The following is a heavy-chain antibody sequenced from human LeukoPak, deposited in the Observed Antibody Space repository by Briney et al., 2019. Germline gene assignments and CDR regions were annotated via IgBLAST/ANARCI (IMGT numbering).Heavy chain of an antibody. Sequence: PSETLSLTCAVSGYSISSGYYWGWIRQPPGKGLEWIGSIYHSGSTYYNPSLKSRVTISVDTSKNQFSLKLSSVTAADTAVYYCARHLPLTTDEFDPWGQGTLVTVSS. J-gene: IGHJ5*02. CDR3: ARHLPLTTDEFDP. CDR2: IYHSGST. V-gene: IGHV4-38-2*01. CDR1: GYSISSGYY. D-gene: IGHD4-17*01.